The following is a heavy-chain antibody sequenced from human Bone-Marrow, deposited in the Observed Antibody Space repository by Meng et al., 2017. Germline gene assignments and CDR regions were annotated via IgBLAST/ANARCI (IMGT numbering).Heavy chain of an antibody. Sequence: QVQLQESGPGLVKPSGTLSLTFAGSGGTISSSNWWSWVRQPPGKGVEWIGEIFQSWRTNYNPSLKSRVTRSVGKSKNQFSLKLSSVTAADTAVYYCASSGLDYLSGVWFDPWGQGTLVTVSS. J-gene: IGHJ5*02. V-gene: IGHV4-4*02. CDR3: ASSGLDYLSGVWFDP. CDR2: IFQSWRT. D-gene: IGHD6-19*01. CDR1: GGTISSSNW.